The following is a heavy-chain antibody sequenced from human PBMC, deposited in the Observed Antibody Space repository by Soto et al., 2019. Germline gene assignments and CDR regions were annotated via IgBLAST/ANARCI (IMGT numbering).Heavy chain of an antibody. Sequence: PGGSLSLSCAASGFPFSSYCMHWVRQAPGKGLEWVAVIWYDGSNKYYADSVKGRFTISRDNSKNTLYLQMNSLRAEDTAVYYCARIMCGGDCYDFDYWGQGTLVTVSS. CDR2: IWYDGSNK. D-gene: IGHD2-21*02. J-gene: IGHJ4*02. CDR3: ARIMCGGDCYDFDY. CDR1: GFPFSSYC. V-gene: IGHV3-33*01.